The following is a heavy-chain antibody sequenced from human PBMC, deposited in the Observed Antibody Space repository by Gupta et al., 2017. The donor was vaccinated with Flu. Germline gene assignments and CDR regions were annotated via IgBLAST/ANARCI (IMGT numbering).Heavy chain of an antibody. J-gene: IGHJ5*02. Sequence: SVGSSTYYGGWSRQLQGKGLGWIGKINYSGKTYYSPSLQSRVTISVDTSSNRLSLDLISVTAADTATDYCARRVPGTNGYYSWFDPWGLGTMVTVSS. CDR2: INYSGKT. V-gene: IGHV4-39*01. CDR3: ARRVPGTNGYYSWFDP. CDR1: SVGSSTYY. D-gene: IGHD3-22*01.